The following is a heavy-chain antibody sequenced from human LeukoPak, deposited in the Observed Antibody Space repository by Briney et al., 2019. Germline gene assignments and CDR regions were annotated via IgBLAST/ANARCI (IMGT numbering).Heavy chain of an antibody. CDR2: IRDDGSNK. CDR3: AKEYCSSATCYYYYMDV. J-gene: IGHJ6*03. D-gene: IGHD2-2*01. V-gene: IGHV3-30*02. Sequence: GGSLRLSCAASGVTFSTYGMHWVRQAPGKGLEWLAFIRDDGSNKYYADSVKGRFTISRDNSKNTLYLQMNSLRAADTAVYYCAKEYCSSATCYYYYMDVWGKGTTVTVSS. CDR1: GVTFSTYG.